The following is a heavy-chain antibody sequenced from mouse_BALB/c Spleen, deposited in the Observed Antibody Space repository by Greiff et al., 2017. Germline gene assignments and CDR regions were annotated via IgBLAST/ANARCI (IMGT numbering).Heavy chain of an antibody. J-gene: IGHJ2*01. CDR2: ISNGGGST. D-gene: IGHD1-2*01. V-gene: IGHV5-12-2*01. CDR1: GFTFSSYT. Sequence: EVQLLESGGGLVQPGGSLKLSCAASGFTFSSYTMSWVRQTPEKRLEWVAYISNGGGSTYYPDTVKGRFTISRDNAKNTLYLQMSSLKSEDTAMYYCARQATTATLDYWGQGTTLTVSS. CDR3: ARQATTATLDY.